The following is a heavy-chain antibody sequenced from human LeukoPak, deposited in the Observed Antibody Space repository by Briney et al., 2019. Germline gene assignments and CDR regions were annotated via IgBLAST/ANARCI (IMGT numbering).Heavy chain of an antibody. D-gene: IGHD3-9*01. V-gene: IGHV4-59*01. CDR3: FFKQKTAYDILTGYYYYYMDV. CDR1: GGSISSYY. J-gene: IGHJ6*03. CDR2: IYYSGST. Sequence: SETLSLTCTVAGGSISSYYWSWIRQPPGKGLELIGDIYYSGSTNYNPSLKSLVTISVDTSKSQFSLKLSSVTAADTAVYFFFFKQKTAYDILTGYYYYYMDVWGKGTTVTVSS.